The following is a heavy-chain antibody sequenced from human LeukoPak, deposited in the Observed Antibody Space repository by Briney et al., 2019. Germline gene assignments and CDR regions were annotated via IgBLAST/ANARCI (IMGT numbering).Heavy chain of an antibody. D-gene: IGHD3-10*01. J-gene: IGHJ3*02. CDR2: IIPIFGTA. CDR1: GGTFSKYT. Sequence: GSSVSVSYKASGGTFSKYTISGVRQAPGQGREGMGGIIPIFGTANYAQKFQGRVTITADESTSTAYMELSSLRSEDTAVYYCARVLWSHAFDIWGQGTMVTVSS. V-gene: IGHV1-69*01. CDR3: ARVLWSHAFDI.